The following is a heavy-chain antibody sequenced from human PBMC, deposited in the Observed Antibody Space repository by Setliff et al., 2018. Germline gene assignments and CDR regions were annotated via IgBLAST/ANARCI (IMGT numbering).Heavy chain of an antibody. CDR2: IYASWST. D-gene: IGHD3-3*01. CDR1: GDTISRGGYF. J-gene: IGHJ6*03. Sequence: SETLSLTCSLYGDTISRGGYFWSWIRQFPGKGLEWIGHIYASWSTNYNPSLKSRVTISLDTSKNQFSLKLSSVTAADTAVYYCVRMSGFLYMDVWGKGTTVTVSS. CDR3: VRMSGFLYMDV. V-gene: IGHV4-61*08.